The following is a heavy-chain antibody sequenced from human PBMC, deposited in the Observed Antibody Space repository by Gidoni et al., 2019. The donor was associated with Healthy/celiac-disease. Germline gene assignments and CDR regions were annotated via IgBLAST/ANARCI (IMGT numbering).Heavy chain of an antibody. V-gene: IGHV3-7*03. J-gene: IGHJ4*02. Sequence: EVQLVESGGGVVKPGGSMRLSCAAAGFTVMSYWMSWVRQAPGKGLEWVANIKQDGSEQYYVDSVKCLFTISIDNAKNSLYLQMNSLRAEDTAVYYCARYYLFDYWGQGTLVTVSS. D-gene: IGHD3-10*01. CDR2: IKQDGSEQ. CDR1: GFTVMSYW. CDR3: ARYYLFDY.